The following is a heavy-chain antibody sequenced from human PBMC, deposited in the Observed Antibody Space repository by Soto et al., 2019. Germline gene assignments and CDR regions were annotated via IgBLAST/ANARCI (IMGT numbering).Heavy chain of an antibody. CDR3: ARGARLANAHPPQFAH. CDR1: GGSMSSYY. CDR2: IYYSGNT. Sequence: SETLSLTCTVSGGSMSSYYWSWVRQPPGKGLEWIGYIYYSGNTNYNPSLKSRVTISVDTSKSQFSLKLTSVTAADTAVYYCARGARLANAHPPQFAHWGRGTRLT. D-gene: IGHD6-25*01. J-gene: IGHJ4*02. V-gene: IGHV4-59*01.